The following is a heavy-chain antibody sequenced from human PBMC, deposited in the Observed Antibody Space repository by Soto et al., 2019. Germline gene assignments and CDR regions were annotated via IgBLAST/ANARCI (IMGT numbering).Heavy chain of an antibody. Sequence: ASVKVTCKASGYTFTSSYMRWVRQAPGQGLEWMGIINPSGGSTSYAQKFQGRVTMTRDTSTSTVYMELSSLRSEDTAVYYCARDRASSGWFDYWGQGTLVTVSS. CDR2: INPSGGST. D-gene: IGHD6-19*01. CDR3: ARDRASSGWFDY. J-gene: IGHJ4*02. V-gene: IGHV1-46*01. CDR1: GYTFTSSY.